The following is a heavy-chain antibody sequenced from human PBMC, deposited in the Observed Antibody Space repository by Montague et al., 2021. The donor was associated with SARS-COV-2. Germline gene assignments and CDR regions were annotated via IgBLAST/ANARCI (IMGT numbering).Heavy chain of an antibody. CDR1: GFTFSSYA. V-gene: IGHV3-30*04. CDR2: ISYDGSNK. J-gene: IGHJ4*02. D-gene: IGHD4-17*01. CDR3: ARDDPMTTNDY. Sequence: SLRLSCAASGFTFSSYAMHLVRQAPGKGLEWVAVISYDGSNKYYADSVKGRFTISRDNSKNTLYLQMNSLRAEDTAVYYCARDDPMTTNDYWGQGTLVTVSS.